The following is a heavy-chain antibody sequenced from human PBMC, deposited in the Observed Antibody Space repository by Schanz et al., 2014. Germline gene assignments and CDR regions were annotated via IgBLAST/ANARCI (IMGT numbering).Heavy chain of an antibody. CDR2: IWYDGSNK. J-gene: IGHJ4*02. D-gene: IGHD2-2*01. CDR3: AKVAPAATYLDS. CDR1: GFTFSNYA. Sequence: QVQLVESGGGVVQPGRSLRLSCAASGFTFSNYAMHWVRQAPGKGLEWVALIWYDGSNKYYAESVKGRFTISRDNPKNSLFLQMNSLSAEDTAVYYCAKVAPAATYLDSWGLGTLVTVSS. V-gene: IGHV3-33*03.